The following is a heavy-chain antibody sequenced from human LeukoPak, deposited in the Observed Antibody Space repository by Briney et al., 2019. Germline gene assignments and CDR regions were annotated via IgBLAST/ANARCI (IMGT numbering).Heavy chain of an antibody. Sequence: ASVKVSCKASGYTFTSYYMHWVRQAPGQGLEWMGIINPSGGSTSYAQKFQGRVTITADKSTSTAYMELSSLRSEDTAVYYCARSIAAEDGYWGQGTLVTVSS. D-gene: IGHD6-13*01. J-gene: IGHJ4*02. V-gene: IGHV1-46*01. CDR1: GYTFTSYY. CDR3: ARSIAAEDGY. CDR2: INPSGGST.